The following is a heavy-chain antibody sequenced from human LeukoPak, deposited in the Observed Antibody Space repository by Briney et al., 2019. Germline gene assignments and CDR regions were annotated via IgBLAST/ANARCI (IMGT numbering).Heavy chain of an antibody. D-gene: IGHD3-10*01. CDR2: ITDISSYT. V-gene: IGHV3-21*01. J-gene: IGHJ6*02. Sequence: GGSLRLSCAVSGFTFSGYNMNWVRQAPGKGLEWVASITDISSYTYHADSVKGRFTISRDNAKSSLFLQMNSLRDEDTAVYYCAKDGPYGSGRNMDVWGQGTTVTVSS. CDR1: GFTFSGYN. CDR3: AKDGPYGSGRNMDV.